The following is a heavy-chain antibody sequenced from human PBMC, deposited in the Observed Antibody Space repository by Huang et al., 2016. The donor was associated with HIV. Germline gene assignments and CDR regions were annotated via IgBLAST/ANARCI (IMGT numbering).Heavy chain of an antibody. CDR1: GFSILIYY. V-gene: IGHV1-46*03. CDR2: VNPSGGGT. J-gene: IGHJ5*01. D-gene: IGHD6-13*01. Sequence: QVQLVQSGAEVKKPGASGTISCKASGFSILIYYIHWVRQAPVQGLEWMGIVNPSGGGTDYAQKFKGRVTMTRDTSTRTLYMELSSLRSEDTAVYYCAREGITPSGTEVSGFDFWGQGTPVSVSS. CDR3: AREGITPSGTEVSGFDF.